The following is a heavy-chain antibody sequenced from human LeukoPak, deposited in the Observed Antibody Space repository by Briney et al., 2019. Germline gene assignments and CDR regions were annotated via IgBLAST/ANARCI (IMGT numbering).Heavy chain of an antibody. J-gene: IGHJ4*02. CDR3: ARDRWGYSYGGY. CDR1: GSTFSSYS. CDR2: ISSSSSYI. V-gene: IGHV3-21*06. Sequence: GGSLRLSCAASGSTFSSYSMNWVRQAPGKGLEWVSSISSSSSYIYYADSVKGRFTISRDNAKNSLYLQMNSLRAEDTAVYFCARDRWGYSYGGYWGQGALVTVSS. D-gene: IGHD5-18*01.